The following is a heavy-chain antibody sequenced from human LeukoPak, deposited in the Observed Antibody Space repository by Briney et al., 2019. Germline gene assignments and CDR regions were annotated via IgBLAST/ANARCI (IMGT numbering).Heavy chain of an antibody. CDR3: AREYSSGWYIGY. Sequence: SETLSLTCTVSGGSISSSSYYWGWIRQPPGKGLEWIGSIYYSGSTYYNPSLKSRVTISVDTSKNQSSLKLSSVTAADTAVYYCAREYSSGWYIGYWGQGTLVTVSS. J-gene: IGHJ4*02. D-gene: IGHD6-19*01. CDR1: GGSISSSSYY. CDR2: IYYSGST. V-gene: IGHV4-39*07.